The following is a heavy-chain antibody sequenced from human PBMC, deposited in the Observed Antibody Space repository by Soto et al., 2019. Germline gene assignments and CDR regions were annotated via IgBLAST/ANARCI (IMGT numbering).Heavy chain of an antibody. CDR1: GGSISSGDYY. V-gene: IGHV4-30-4*01. CDR2: IYYSGST. CDR3: ASLHFYWFDP. J-gene: IGHJ5*02. D-gene: IGHD3-3*02. Sequence: QVQLQESGPGLVKPSQTLALTCTVSGGSISSGDYYWSWLRQPPGKGLEWIGYIYYSGSTYYNPSLKSRVTISVDTSTNQSALKLSSVAAADTAVSYCASLHFYWFDPWGQGTLVTVSS.